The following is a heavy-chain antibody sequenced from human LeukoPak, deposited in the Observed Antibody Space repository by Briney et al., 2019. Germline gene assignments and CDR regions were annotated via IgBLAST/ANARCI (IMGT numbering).Heavy chain of an antibody. D-gene: IGHD2-21*02. V-gene: IGHV3-20*04. J-gene: IGHJ4*02. Sequence: GGSLRLSCAASGFTFDYYGMSWVRQAPGKGLELVSGINWNGGSTGYADSVKGRFTISRDNAKNSLYLQMNSLRAEDTALYYCARGRDVYCGGDCYTNDYWGQGTLVTVSS. CDR1: GFTFDYYG. CDR3: ARGRDVYCGGDCYTNDY. CDR2: INWNGGST.